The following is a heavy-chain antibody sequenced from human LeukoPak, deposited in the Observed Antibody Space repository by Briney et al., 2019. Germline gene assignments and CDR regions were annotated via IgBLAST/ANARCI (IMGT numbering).Heavy chain of an antibody. CDR1: GLAFSAYK. J-gene: IGHJ4*02. CDR3: VVGGSPGY. Sequence: GGSLRLSCAASGLAFSAYKMHWVRQAPRKGLVWASRISTDGYTTDYADFVQGRFTASRDNTKNTWSLEMNSLRAEDTAVYYCVVGGSPGYWGQGTLVTVSS. CDR2: ISTDGYTT. D-gene: IGHD2-15*01. V-gene: IGHV3-74*01.